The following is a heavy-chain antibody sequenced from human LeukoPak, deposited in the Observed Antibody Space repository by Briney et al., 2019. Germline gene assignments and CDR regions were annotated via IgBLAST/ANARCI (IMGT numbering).Heavy chain of an antibody. CDR2: IYYSGST. J-gene: IGHJ3*02. D-gene: IGHD2-8*01. CDR3: ARALRGVADALDT. V-gene: IGHV4-59*01. Sequence: SETLSLTCTVSGGSISSYYWSWIRQPPGKGLEWIGYIYYSGSTNYNPSLKSRVTISVDTSKNQFSLKLSSVTAADTAVYYCARALRGVADALDTWGQGTMVTVSS. CDR1: GGSISSYY.